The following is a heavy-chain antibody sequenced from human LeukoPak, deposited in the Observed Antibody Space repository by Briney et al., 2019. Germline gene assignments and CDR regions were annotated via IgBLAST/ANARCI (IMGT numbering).Heavy chain of an antibody. CDR1: GFTFSSYS. J-gene: IGHJ4*02. D-gene: IGHD3/OR15-3a*01. Sequence: PGGSLRLSCAASGFTFSSYSMNWVRQAPGKGLEWVSSISSSSSYIYYADSVKGRFTISRDNAKNSLYLQMNSLKAEDTAVYYYARVYSVGLYYFDYWGQGTLVTVSS. CDR3: ARVYSVGLYYFDY. CDR2: ISSSSSYI. V-gene: IGHV3-21*01.